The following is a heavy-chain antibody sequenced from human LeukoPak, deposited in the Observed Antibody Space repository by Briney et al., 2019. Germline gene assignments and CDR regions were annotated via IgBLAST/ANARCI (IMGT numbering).Heavy chain of an antibody. CDR2: IYYSGNT. CDR1: GGSISSDSYY. D-gene: IGHD3-3*01. Sequence: SETLSLTCTVSGGSISSDSYYWGWIRQPSGKGLEWIGSIYYSGNTYYSPSLKSRVTMSVDTSKSQLSLKLSSVTAADTAVYYCARLWSGYRPPDYWGQGTLVTVSS. J-gene: IGHJ4*02. V-gene: IGHV4-39*01. CDR3: ARLWSGYRPPDY.